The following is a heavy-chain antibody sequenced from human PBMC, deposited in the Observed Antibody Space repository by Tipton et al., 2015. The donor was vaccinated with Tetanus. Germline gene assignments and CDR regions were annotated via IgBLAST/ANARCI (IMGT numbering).Heavy chain of an antibody. Sequence: LRLSCTVSGASFRNDGYYWSWVRQHPGRGLEWIGYIYYSGSTYYNPSLKSPVTISVDTSKNQISLKLSSVTAADTAVYYCARRSYCSSSRCFDAFDLWGQGTMVTVSS. J-gene: IGHJ3*01. V-gene: IGHV4-31*02. CDR3: ARRSYCSSSRCFDAFDL. D-gene: IGHD2-2*01. CDR2: IYYSGST. CDR1: GASFRNDGYY.